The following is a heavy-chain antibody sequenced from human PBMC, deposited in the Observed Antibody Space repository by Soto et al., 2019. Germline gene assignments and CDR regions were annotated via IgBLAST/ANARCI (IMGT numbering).Heavy chain of an antibody. D-gene: IGHD5-12*01. V-gene: IGHV3-33*01. J-gene: IGHJ6*03. CDR2: IWYDGSNK. CDR1: GFTFSSYG. CDR3: VRVFGVSGYETTYYYYYMDV. Sequence: QVQLVESGGGVVQPGRSLRLSCAASGFTFSSYGMHWVRQAPGKGLEWVAVIWYDGSNKYYADSVKGRFTISRDNSKNTLYLQMNSLRAEDTAVYYCVRVFGVSGYETTYYYYYMDVWGKGTTVTVSS.